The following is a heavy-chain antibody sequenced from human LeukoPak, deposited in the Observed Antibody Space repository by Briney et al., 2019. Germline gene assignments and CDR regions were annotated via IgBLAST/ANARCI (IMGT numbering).Heavy chain of an antibody. V-gene: IGHV5-51*01. CDR2: IYPGDSDT. CDR1: GYSFTSYW. Sequence: GGSLRLSCKGSGYSFTSYWIGWVRQMPGKGLEWMGIIYPGDSDTRYSPSFQGQVTISADKSISTAYLQWSSLKASDTAMYYCARRTLDVVVPAAPDFDYWGQGTLVTVSS. CDR3: ARRTLDVVVPAAPDFDY. J-gene: IGHJ4*02. D-gene: IGHD2-2*01.